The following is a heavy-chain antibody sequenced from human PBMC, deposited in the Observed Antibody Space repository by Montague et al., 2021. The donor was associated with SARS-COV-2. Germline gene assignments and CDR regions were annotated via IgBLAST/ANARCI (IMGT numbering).Heavy chain of an antibody. J-gene: IGHJ3*01. D-gene: IGHD5-18*01. CDR3: ARGSYGPDAFDL. Sequence: SETLSLTCTVSGGSISSYYWSWIRQPPGKGLEWIGYIYYRGSTNYNPSLKSRVTISLDTSKNQFSLKLNSVTAADTAVYYCARGSYGPDAFDLWGQGTMVTVSS. V-gene: IGHV4-59*01. CDR2: IYYRGST. CDR1: GGSISSYY.